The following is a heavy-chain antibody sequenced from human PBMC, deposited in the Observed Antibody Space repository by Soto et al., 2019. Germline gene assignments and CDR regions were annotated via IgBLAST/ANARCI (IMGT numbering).Heavy chain of an antibody. V-gene: IGHV5-10-1*01. J-gene: IGHJ4*02. CDR2: IDPSDSQT. CDR3: ARQIYDSDTGPNFQYYFDS. CDR1: GYSFAGYW. D-gene: IGHD3-22*01. Sequence: GESLKISCKGSGYSFAGYWITWVRQMPGKCLEWMGRIDPSDSQTYYSPSFRGHVTISAAKSITTVFLQWSSLRASDTAMYYCARQIYDSDTGPNFQYYFDSWGQGTPVTVSS.